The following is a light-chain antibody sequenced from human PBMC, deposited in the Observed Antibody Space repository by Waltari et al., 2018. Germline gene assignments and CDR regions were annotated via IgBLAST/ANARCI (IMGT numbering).Light chain of an antibody. CDR2: DVS. Sequence: QSALTQPRSVSGSPGQSLTISCPGTSSDVGGSNYVSWYQQHPGKPPKPMIYDVSKRPSGVPDRFSGSKSGNTASLTISGLQAEDEADYYCCSYAGSYTLVFGGGTKLTVL. CDR3: CSYAGSYTLV. CDR1: SSDVGGSNY. J-gene: IGLJ2*01. V-gene: IGLV2-11*01.